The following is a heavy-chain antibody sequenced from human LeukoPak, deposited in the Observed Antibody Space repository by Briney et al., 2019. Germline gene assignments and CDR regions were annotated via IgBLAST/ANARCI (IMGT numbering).Heavy chain of an antibody. J-gene: IGHJ4*02. Sequence: GGTLRLSCAASGFTFSSHGMSWVRQAPGKGLEWVSTISGSGDNTYYADSVKGRFTISRDNSKNTLYLQMNSLRAEDTAVYYCARDKGPVVVAAFDGNYWGQGTLVTVSS. CDR1: GFTFSSHG. CDR2: ISGSGDNT. CDR3: ARDKGPVVVAAFDGNY. D-gene: IGHD2-15*01. V-gene: IGHV3-23*01.